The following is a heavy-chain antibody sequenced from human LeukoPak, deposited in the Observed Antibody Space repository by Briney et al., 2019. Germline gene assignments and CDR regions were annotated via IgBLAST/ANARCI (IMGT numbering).Heavy chain of an antibody. J-gene: IGHJ6*03. CDR3: ARDPITMTVVIGVPMDV. Sequence: GASVKVSCKASGYTFTVYYMHWVRQAPGQGLEWMGWMNPNSGGTNYAQKFQGRVTMTRDTSISTAYMELSRLRSDDTAVYYCARDPITMTVVIGVPMDVWGKGTTVTVSS. CDR2: MNPNSGGT. D-gene: IGHD3-22*01. CDR1: GYTFTVYY. V-gene: IGHV1-2*02.